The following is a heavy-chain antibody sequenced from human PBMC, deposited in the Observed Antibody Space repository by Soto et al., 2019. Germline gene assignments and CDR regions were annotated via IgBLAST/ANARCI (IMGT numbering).Heavy chain of an antibody. CDR2: IYYSGTT. Sequence: QVQLQQSGPGLVKPSQTLSLTCTVSGGSIRSGDYYWSGIRQAPGKGLEWIAYIYYSGTTYYNPSLKSRVTISVDTSKNQFSLKLSSVTAADTAVYYCARGPNFYNSARGWFDPWGQGTLVTVSS. V-gene: IGHV4-30-4*01. CDR3: ARGPNFYNSARGWFDP. J-gene: IGHJ5*02. D-gene: IGHD3-10*01. CDR1: GGSIRSGDYY.